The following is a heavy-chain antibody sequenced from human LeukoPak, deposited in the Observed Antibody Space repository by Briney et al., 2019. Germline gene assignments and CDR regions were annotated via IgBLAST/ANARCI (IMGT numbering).Heavy chain of an antibody. CDR2: IKEDGSKK. V-gene: IGHV3-7*03. J-gene: IGHJ4*02. CDR1: GFTFSSYA. D-gene: IGHD3-22*01. CDR3: ATPLDYYDSSGFHQGGD. Sequence: PGGSLRLSCAASGFTFSSYAMSWVRQAPGKGLEWVANIKEDGSKKNYVDSVKGRFTISRDNAKNSLYLQMTSLRAEDTAMYYCATPLDYYDSSGFHQGGDWGQGTLVTVSS.